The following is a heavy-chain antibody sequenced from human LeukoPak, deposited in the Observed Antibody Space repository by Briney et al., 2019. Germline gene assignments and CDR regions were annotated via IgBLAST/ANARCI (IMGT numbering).Heavy chain of an antibody. CDR2: TYYSGST. CDR3: ARDLDYYGSGGEWFDP. CDR1: GGSISSYY. D-gene: IGHD3-10*01. Sequence: PSETLSLTCTVSGGSISSYYWSWIRQPPGKGLEWIGYTYYSGSTNYNPSLKSRVTISVDTSKNQFSLKLSSVTAADTAVYYCARDLDYYGSGGEWFDPWGQGTLVTVSS. V-gene: IGHV4-59*01. J-gene: IGHJ5*02.